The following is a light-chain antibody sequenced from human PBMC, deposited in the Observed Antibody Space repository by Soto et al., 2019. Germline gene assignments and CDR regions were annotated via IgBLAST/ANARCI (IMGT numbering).Light chain of an antibody. J-gene: IGLJ2*01. Sequence: QSVLTQPPSASGTPGQRVNISCSGTSSNIRTNFVYWYQHLPGTAPKVLIYRNNQRPSGVPDRFSGSKSGTSASLAISGLRAEDEAHFYCASWDDSLGGIVFGGGPKLTVL. CDR2: RNN. CDR1: SSNIRTNF. V-gene: IGLV1-47*01. CDR3: ASWDDSLGGIV.